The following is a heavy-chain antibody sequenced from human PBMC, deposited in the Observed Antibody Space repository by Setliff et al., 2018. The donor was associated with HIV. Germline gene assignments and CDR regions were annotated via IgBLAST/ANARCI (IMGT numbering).Heavy chain of an antibody. CDR3: ALTGHRLLRGYMDV. CDR2: LYVSGDT. V-gene: IGHV4-4*07. D-gene: IGHD2-15*01. J-gene: IGHJ6*03. CDR1: DDPISSYY. Sequence: SETLSLTCYVTDDPISSYYWSWVRQPAGKGLEWIGRLYVSGDTNYNPSLKSRVTMSLDTSKNHFSLNLKSVTAADTAVYYCALTGHRLLRGYMDVWGKGTTVTVSS.